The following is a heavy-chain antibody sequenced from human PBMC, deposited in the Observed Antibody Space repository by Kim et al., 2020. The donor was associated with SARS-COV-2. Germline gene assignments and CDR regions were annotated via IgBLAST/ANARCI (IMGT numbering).Heavy chain of an antibody. J-gene: IGHJ3*02. CDR2: ISAYNGNT. D-gene: IGHD3-9*01. CDR3: ARDGYYDILTGYYRNDAFDI. CDR1: GYTFTSYG. Sequence: ASVKVSCKASGYTFTSYGISWVRQAPGQGLEWMGWISAYNGNTNYAQKLQGRVTMTTDTSTSTAYMELRSLRSDDTAVYYCARDGYYDILTGYYRNDAFDIWGQGTMVTVSS. V-gene: IGHV1-18*04.